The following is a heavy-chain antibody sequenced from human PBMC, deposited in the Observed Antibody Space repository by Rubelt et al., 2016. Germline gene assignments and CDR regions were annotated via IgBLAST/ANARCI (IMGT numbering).Heavy chain of an antibody. Sequence: GGSLRLSCVVSGITFSDHAVHWVRQAPGKGLVWVSRINSDGSSTIYADSVKGRFTISRDNAKNTLYLQLNSLRAEDTAVYYCARGGYCSEGTCYNWFDPWGQGTLVTVSS. CDR3: ARGGYCSEGTCYNWFDP. D-gene: IGHD2-15*01. CDR2: INSDGSST. V-gene: IGHV3-74*01. J-gene: IGHJ5*02. CDR1: GITFSDHA.